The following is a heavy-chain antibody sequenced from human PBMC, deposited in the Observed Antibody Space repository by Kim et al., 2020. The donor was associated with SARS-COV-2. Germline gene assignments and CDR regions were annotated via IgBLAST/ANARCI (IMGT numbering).Heavy chain of an antibody. CDR2: IYYSGST. D-gene: IGHD3-16*01. J-gene: IGHJ5*02. CDR3: ARVGAAGESSSFDP. V-gene: IGHV4-59*01. CDR1: GGSISSYY. Sequence: SETLSLTCTVSGGSISSYYWSWIRQPPGKGLEWIGYIYYSGSTNYNPSLKSRVTISVDTSKNQFSLKLSSVTAADTAVYYCARVGAAGESSSFDPWGQGTLVTVSS.